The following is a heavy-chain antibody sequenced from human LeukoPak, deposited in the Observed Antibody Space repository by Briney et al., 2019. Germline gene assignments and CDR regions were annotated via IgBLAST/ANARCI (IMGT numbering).Heavy chain of an antibody. CDR2: IKQDGSEK. CDR1: GLTFNKYW. Sequence: GGSLRLSCEASGLTFNKYWMTWVRQAPGKGLEWVANIKQDGSEKNYVDSVKGRFTISRDNAKNSLSLRMNSLSAEDTAVCYCATGYSSGWYFYFQHWGQGSLVSVSS. J-gene: IGHJ1*01. D-gene: IGHD6-19*01. CDR3: ATGYSSGWYFYFQH. V-gene: IGHV3-7*01.